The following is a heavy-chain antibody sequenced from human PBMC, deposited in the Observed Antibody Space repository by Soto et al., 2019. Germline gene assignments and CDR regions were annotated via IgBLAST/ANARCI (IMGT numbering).Heavy chain of an antibody. V-gene: IGHV1-46*01. Sequence: ASVKVSCKASGYTFTSYYMHWVRQAPGQGLEWVGIINPSGGSTSYAQKFQGRVTMTRDTSTSTVYMELSSLRSEDTAVYYCARDFYDFWSGYYTPDSYYYYYYGMDVWGQGTTVTVSS. CDR3: ARDFYDFWSGYYTPDSYYYYYYGMDV. D-gene: IGHD3-3*01. CDR2: INPSGGST. CDR1: GYTFTSYY. J-gene: IGHJ6*02.